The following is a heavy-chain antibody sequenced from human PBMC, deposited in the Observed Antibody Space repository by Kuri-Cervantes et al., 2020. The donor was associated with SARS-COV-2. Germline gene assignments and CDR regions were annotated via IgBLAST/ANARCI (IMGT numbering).Heavy chain of an antibody. V-gene: IGHV2-5*02. Sequence: SGPTLVKLTQTLTLTCTFSGFSLSTSGVGVGWIRQPPGKALEWLALIYWDDDKRYSPSLKTRLTISKDTSKNQVVLTMTNMDPVDTATYSCARAVGATTDYWGQGTLVTVSS. CDR3: ARAVGATTDY. D-gene: IGHD1-26*01. J-gene: IGHJ4*02. CDR2: IYWDDDK. CDR1: GFSLSTSGVG.